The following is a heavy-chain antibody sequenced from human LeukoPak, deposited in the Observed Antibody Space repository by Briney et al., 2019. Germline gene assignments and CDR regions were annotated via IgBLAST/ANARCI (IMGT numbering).Heavy chain of an antibody. V-gene: IGHV3-15*01. CDR2: IKSKTDGGTT. CDR1: GFTFSNAW. CDR3: TTDPGPSRYYYDSSGSRPDWFDP. D-gene: IGHD3-22*01. Sequence: PGGSLRLSCAASGFTFSNAWMSWVRQAPGKGLEWVGRIKSKTDGGTTDYAAPVKGRFTISRDDSKNTLYLQMNSLKTEDTAVYYCTTDPGPSRYYYDSSGSRPDWFDPWGQGTLVTVSS. J-gene: IGHJ5*02.